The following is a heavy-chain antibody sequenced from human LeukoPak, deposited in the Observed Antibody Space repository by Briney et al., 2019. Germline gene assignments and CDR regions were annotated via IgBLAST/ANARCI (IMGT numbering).Heavy chain of an antibody. V-gene: IGHV3-21*01. CDR2: ISSSSSYI. D-gene: IGHD3-10*01. Sequence: GGSLRLSCAASGFTFSSYSMNWVRQAPGKGLEWVSSISSSSSYIYYADSVKGRFTISRDNAKNSLYLQMNSLRAEDTAVYYCARISPSLWLHWYYGSGLPLRSGYMDVWGKGTTVTVSS. CDR3: ARISPSLWLHWYYGSGLPLRSGYMDV. CDR1: GFTFSSYS. J-gene: IGHJ6*03.